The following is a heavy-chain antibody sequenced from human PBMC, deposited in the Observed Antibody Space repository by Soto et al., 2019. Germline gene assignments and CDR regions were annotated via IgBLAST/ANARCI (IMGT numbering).Heavy chain of an antibody. J-gene: IGHJ6*02. CDR2: IYYSGST. CDR1: GGSISSYY. V-gene: IGHV4-59*01. CDR3: ARNAPLEYYYFGMDV. Sequence: SETLSLTCTVSGGSISSYYWSWIRQPPGKGLEWIGYIYYSGSTNYNPSLKSRVTISVDTSKNQFSLKLSSVTAADTAVYYCARNAPLEYYYFGMDVWGQGTTVT.